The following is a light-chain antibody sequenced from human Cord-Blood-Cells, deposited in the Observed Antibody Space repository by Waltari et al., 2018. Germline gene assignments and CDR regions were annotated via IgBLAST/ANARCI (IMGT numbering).Light chain of an antibody. CDR1: QSVSSY. J-gene: IGKJ4*01. V-gene: IGKV3-11*01. Sequence: IVLTQPPDTLALSQGERATLYCRASQSVSSYLAWYQQKPGQAPRPLIYDASNRATGIPARFSGSGSGTDFTLTISSLEPEDFAVYYCQQRSNWPLTFGGGTKVEIK. CDR3: QQRSNWPLT. CDR2: DAS.